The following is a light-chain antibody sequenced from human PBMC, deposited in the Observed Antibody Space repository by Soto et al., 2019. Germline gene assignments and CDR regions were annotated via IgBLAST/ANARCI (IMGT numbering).Light chain of an antibody. V-gene: IGLV6-57*04. CDR3: QSYDSSTVV. Sequence: NFMLTQPHSVSESPGKTVTISCTRSSASIASNYVQWYQRRPASAPTTVIYEDNQRPSGVPDRFSGSIDSSSNSASLTISGLKTEDEADYYCQSYDSSTVVFGGGTKLTVL. CDR2: EDN. CDR1: SASIASNY. J-gene: IGLJ2*01.